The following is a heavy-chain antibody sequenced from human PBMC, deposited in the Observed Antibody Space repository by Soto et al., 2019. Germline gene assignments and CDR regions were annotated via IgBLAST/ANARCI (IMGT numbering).Heavy chain of an antibody. CDR3: ARDPVDTAMVC. CDR2: INHSGST. D-gene: IGHD5-18*01. J-gene: IGHJ4*02. V-gene: IGHV4-34*01. Sequence: SETLSVTCPVYGESFSGYYWSWIRQPPGKGLEWIGEINHSGSTNYNPSLKSRVTISVDTSKNQFSLKLSSVTAADTAVYYCARDPVDTAMVCWGQGTLVTVS. CDR1: GESFSGYY.